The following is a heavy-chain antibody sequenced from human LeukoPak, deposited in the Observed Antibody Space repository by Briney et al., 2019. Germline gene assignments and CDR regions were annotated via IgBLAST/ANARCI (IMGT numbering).Heavy chain of an antibody. Sequence: ASVKVSCKASGYTFTGYYMHWVRQAPGQGLEWMGWINPNSGGTNYAQKFQGRVTMTTDTSTSTAYMEQRSLRSDDTAVYYCAGAFYHPFDYWGQGTLVTVSS. CDR1: GYTFTGYY. J-gene: IGHJ4*02. CDR3: AGAFYHPFDY. V-gene: IGHV1-2*02. CDR2: INPNSGGT. D-gene: IGHD2-2*01.